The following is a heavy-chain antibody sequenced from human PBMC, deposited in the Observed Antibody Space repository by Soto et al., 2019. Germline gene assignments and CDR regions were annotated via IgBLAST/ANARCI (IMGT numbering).Heavy chain of an antibody. CDR2: IYYSGST. CDR1: GGSISSYY. CDR3: AWNYDSSGYKAFDI. V-gene: IGHV4-59*01. Sequence: SETLSLTCTVSGGSISSYYWSWIRQPPGKGLEWIGYIYYSGSTNYNPSLKSRVTISVDTSKNQFSLKLSSVTAADTAVYFCAWNYDSSGYKAFDIWGQGTMVTVSS. J-gene: IGHJ3*02. D-gene: IGHD3-22*01.